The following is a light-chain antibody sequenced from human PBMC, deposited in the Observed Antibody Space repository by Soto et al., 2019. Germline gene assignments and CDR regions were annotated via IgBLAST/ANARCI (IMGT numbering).Light chain of an antibody. J-gene: IGLJ2*01. CDR1: SSDVGAYNY. V-gene: IGLV2-8*01. CDR2: EVN. Sequence: QSALTQPPSASGSPGQSVTISCTGTSSDVGAYNYVSWYQQHPGKAPKVMIYEVNKRPSGVPDRFSGSKSANTASLTVSGLQAEDEADYYCCSHAGSNNFVVFGGGTKLTVL. CDR3: CSHAGSNNFVV.